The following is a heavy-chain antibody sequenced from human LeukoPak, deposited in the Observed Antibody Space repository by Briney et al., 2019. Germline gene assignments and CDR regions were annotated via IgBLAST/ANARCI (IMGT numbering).Heavy chain of an antibody. Sequence: PSETLSLTCAVYGGSFSGYYWSWILQPPGKGLEWIGEINHSGSTNYNPSLKSRVTISVDTSKNQFSLKLSSVTAADTAVYYCARGSRMFPRLGWFDPWGQGTLVTVSS. D-gene: IGHD3-10*02. CDR1: GGSFSGYY. CDR2: INHSGST. CDR3: ARGSRMFPRLGWFDP. V-gene: IGHV4-34*01. J-gene: IGHJ5*02.